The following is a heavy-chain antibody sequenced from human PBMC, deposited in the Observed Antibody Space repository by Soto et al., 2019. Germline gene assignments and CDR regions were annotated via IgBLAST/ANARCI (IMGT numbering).Heavy chain of an antibody. CDR1: GFTFSSYW. Sequence: EVQLVESGGGLVLPGGSLRLSCAASGFTFSSYWMSWVRQAPGKGLEWVANIKQDGSEKYYVDSVKGRFTVSRDNAKNSLYLQMNSLRAEDTAVYCCARGRGCSTGCHNFDYWGQGTLVTVSS. CDR3: ARGRGCSTGCHNFDY. CDR2: IKQDGSEK. V-gene: IGHV3-7*01. J-gene: IGHJ4*02. D-gene: IGHD2-2*01.